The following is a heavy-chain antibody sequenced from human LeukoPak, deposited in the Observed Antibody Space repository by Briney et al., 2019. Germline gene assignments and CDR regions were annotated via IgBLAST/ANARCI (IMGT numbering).Heavy chain of an antibody. D-gene: IGHD7-27*01. J-gene: IGHJ4*02. CDR2: IRGSGSDM. CDR3: VRDFNWAFDS. V-gene: IGHV3-48*01. Sequence: GGSLRLSCAASGFTFSGFSLNWVRQAPGKGLEWIPNIRGSGSDMYYAASVKGRFTISRDSATNSLYLQMNNLKVDDTAVYFCVRDFNWAFDSWGQGTLVTVSS. CDR1: GFTFSGFS.